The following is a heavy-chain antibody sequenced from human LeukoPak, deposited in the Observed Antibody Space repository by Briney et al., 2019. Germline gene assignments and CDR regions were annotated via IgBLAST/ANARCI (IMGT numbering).Heavy chain of an antibody. CDR2: ISFSSIYM. Sequence: GGSLRLSCAASRPTLKLYSMNWVRQAPGKGLEWVSSISFSSIYMYYADSVKGRFTISRDDAKNSLYLQMNSLRAEDTAVYYCARANSKGYTYGNFDSWGQGTLVTVSS. CDR1: RPTLKLYS. D-gene: IGHD5-18*01. CDR3: ARANSKGYTYGNFDS. J-gene: IGHJ4*02. V-gene: IGHV3-21*01.